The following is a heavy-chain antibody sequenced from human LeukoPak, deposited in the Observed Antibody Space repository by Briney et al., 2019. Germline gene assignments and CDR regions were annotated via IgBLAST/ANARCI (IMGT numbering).Heavy chain of an antibody. V-gene: IGHV4-59*08. CDR3: ARVTYSIFDY. CDR1: GGSINNYY. CDR2: LYHSGST. D-gene: IGHD2-21*01. J-gene: IGHJ4*02. Sequence: SETLSLTCTVSGGSINNYYWSWVRQPPGKGLEWIANLYHSGSTYYNPSLKSRVTISVDTSKNQFSLKLSSVTAADTAVYYCARVTYSIFDYWGQGTLVTVSS.